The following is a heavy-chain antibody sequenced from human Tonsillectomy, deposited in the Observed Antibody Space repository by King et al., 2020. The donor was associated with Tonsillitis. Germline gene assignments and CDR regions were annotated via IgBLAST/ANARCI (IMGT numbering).Heavy chain of an antibody. CDR1: GGSIISSSYY. Sequence: LQLQESGPGLVKPSETLSLPCTVSGGSIISSSYYWGWIRQPPGKGLGWIGSSYNSGRTYYNPSLKSLVTISVDTSKNQFSLKLSSVTAADTAVYYCAPYYYDSSGYYLFDNWGQGTLVTVSS. D-gene: IGHD3-22*01. J-gene: IGHJ4*02. CDR3: APYYYDSSGYYLFDN. CDR2: SYNSGRT. V-gene: IGHV4-39*01.